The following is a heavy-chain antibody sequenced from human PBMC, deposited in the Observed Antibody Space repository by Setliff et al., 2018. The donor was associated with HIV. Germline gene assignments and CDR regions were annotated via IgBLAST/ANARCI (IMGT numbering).Heavy chain of an antibody. CDR1: GYTFNDYF. Sequence: ASVKVSCKSSGYTFNDYFIHWVRQVPGQGLEWMGWINPNSGATNYAQTFQGRVTMTRDTSVSTAYMAVSRLRSDDTAVYYCVRGVTRDISGYYRDEYFQHWGQGTPVTVSS. J-gene: IGHJ1*01. CDR3: VRGVTRDISGYYRDEYFQH. D-gene: IGHD3-22*01. V-gene: IGHV1-2*02. CDR2: INPNSGAT.